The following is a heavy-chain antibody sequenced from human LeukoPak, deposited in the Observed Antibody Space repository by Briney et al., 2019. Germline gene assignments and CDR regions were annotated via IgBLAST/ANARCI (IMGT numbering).Heavy chain of an antibody. Sequence: GGSLRLSCAASGFTFSSYAMSWVRQAPGKGLEWVSAISGSGGSTYYADSVKGRFAISRDNSKNTLYLQMNSLRAENTAVYYCEGPVYYEAYWGQGALVTVSS. CDR1: GFTFSSYA. CDR3: EGPVYYEAY. CDR2: ISGSGGST. V-gene: IGHV3-23*01. J-gene: IGHJ4*02. D-gene: IGHD3-22*01.